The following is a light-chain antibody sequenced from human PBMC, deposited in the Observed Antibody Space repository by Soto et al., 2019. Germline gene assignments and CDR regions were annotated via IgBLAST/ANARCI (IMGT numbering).Light chain of an antibody. CDR3: QSLGTGIQV. CDR2: INYDGTH. Sequence: QAVVTQSPSASASLGASVKLTCTLSSGYSTYAIAWHQQQSENGPRFLMKINYDGTHSKGDGFFDRFSGSSSGAERHLTISSLQSDDEADYYCQSLGTGIQVFGGGTKLTVL. J-gene: IGLJ3*02. V-gene: IGLV4-69*01. CDR1: SGYSTYA.